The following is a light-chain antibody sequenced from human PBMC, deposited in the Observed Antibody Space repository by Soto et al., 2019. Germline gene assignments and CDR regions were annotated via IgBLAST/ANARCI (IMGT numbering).Light chain of an antibody. J-gene: IGKJ5*01. CDR3: QQYYITPVT. V-gene: IGKV4-1*01. Sequence: DIVMTQSPDSLSLSLGERATINCKSSQSVLYNSNNKHYLTWYQLKSGQPPKLLIYWASTRESGVPDRFSGSGSGTDFTLTISNLQAEDVAVYYCQQYYITPVTFGQGTRLEIK. CDR2: WAS. CDR1: QSVLYNSNNKHY.